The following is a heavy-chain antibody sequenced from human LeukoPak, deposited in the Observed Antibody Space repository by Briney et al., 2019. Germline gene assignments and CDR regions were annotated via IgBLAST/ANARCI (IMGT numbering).Heavy chain of an antibody. D-gene: IGHD3-16*01. CDR1: GFTFSSYG. V-gene: IGHV3-48*04. Sequence: PGGSLRLSCAASGFTFSSYGMNWVRQAPGKGLEWVSYISSSGSTIYYADSVKGRFTISRDNAKKSLYLQMNSLRAEDTAVYYCARARLTDYVWGRRTFDTWGQGTMVTISS. CDR3: ARARLTDYVWGRRTFDT. CDR2: ISSSGSTI. J-gene: IGHJ3*02.